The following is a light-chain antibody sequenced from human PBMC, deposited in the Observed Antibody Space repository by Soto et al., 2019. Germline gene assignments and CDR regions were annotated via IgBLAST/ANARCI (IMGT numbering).Light chain of an antibody. J-gene: IGLJ1*01. V-gene: IGLV2-23*01. CDR3: CLYIGETTYV. CDR2: EGH. Sequence: QSVLAQPASVSGSPGQSITISCTGTSGLVGSFSLVSWYQQHPGKAPKGMISEGHGRPSGVPDRFSGSTSVNSSSLTISGLQADDEADYYCCLYIGETTYVFGTGTKVTVL. CDR1: SGLVGSFSL.